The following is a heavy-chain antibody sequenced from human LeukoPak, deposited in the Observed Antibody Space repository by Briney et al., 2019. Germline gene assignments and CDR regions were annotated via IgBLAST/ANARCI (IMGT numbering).Heavy chain of an antibody. J-gene: IGHJ4*02. CDR2: ISYDGTNQ. CDR1: GFTFSTYG. V-gene: IGHV3-30*03. CDR3: ASQVVTGRDY. Sequence: GRSLILSCAASGFTFSTYGMHWVRQAPGKGLEWVAFISYDGTNQYYADSVKGRFTISRDNSKNTLYLQMTSLRAEDTAVYYCASQVVTGRDYWGQGALVTVSS. D-gene: IGHD2-21*02.